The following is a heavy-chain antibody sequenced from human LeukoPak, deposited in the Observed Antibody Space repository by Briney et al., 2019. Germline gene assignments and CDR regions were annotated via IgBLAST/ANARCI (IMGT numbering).Heavy chain of an antibody. CDR1: GFTFGNYA. D-gene: IGHD3-10*01. V-gene: IGHV4-39*07. CDR3: ARDAYGLGAYYFDY. J-gene: IGHJ4*02. CDR2: NYYSGSS. Sequence: PGGSLRLSCAASGFTFGNYAMGWIRQPPGKALEWIGSNYYSGSSFYNPSLKSRATISVATSKNQFSLILSFVTAADTAVYYCARDAYGLGAYYFDYWGQGTLVTVSS.